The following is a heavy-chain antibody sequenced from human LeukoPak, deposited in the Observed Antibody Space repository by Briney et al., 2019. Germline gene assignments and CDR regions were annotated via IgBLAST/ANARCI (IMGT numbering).Heavy chain of an antibody. V-gene: IGHV3-74*01. CDR2: INSDGSST. J-gene: IGHJ3*02. D-gene: IGHD6-19*01. Sequence: GGSLRLSCAASGFTFSSYWMHWVRQAPGKGLVWVSRINSDGSSTSYANSVKGRFTISRDNAKNTLYLQMNSLRAEDTAVYYCARVGLSSGWYWAFDIWGQGTMVTVSS. CDR1: GFTFSSYW. CDR3: ARVGLSSGWYWAFDI.